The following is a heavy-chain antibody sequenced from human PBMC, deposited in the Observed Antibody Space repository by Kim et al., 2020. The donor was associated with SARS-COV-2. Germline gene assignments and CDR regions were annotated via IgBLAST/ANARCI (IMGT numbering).Heavy chain of an antibody. Sequence: GGSLRLSCAASGFTFSSYSMSWVRLAPGKGLEWVANINQDGRAKYYVDSVMGRFTISRDNAKNSLYLQMNSLRAEDTAVYYCARKPDVEQAAYYFDYWG. J-gene: IGHJ4*01. CDR2: INQDGRAK. D-gene: IGHD2-21*01. CDR3: ARKPDVEQAAYYFDY. V-gene: IGHV3-7*03. CDR1: GFTFSSYS.